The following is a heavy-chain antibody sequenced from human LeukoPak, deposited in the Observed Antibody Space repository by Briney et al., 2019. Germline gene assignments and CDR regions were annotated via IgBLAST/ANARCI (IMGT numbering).Heavy chain of an antibody. CDR3: ARGGHCCDVICYSYNAFDI. CDR2: ISPSGSSK. CDR1: GFTFSSYE. Sequence: GGSLRLSCAASGFTFSSYEMNWVRQAPGKGLVWGSYISPSGSSKYYADSVKGRFTISRDNHKNSLYLQMNNLRPEATAVYYCARGGHCCDVICYSYNAFDIWGQGTMVTVSS. J-gene: IGHJ3*02. V-gene: IGHV3-48*03. D-gene: IGHD2-15*01.